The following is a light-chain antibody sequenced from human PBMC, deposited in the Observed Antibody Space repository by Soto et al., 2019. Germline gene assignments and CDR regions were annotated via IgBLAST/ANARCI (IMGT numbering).Light chain of an antibody. CDR2: DTS. Sequence: EVVLTQSPATLSLSPGERAILSCRASHSVEKYLVWYQQKPGQAPRLLIYDTSNRATGVPARFSGSGSETDFTPIISSLEPEDFAVYYCQQRKYWPPLTFGGGTKVELK. J-gene: IGKJ4*01. CDR3: QQRKYWPPLT. CDR1: HSVEKY. V-gene: IGKV3-11*01.